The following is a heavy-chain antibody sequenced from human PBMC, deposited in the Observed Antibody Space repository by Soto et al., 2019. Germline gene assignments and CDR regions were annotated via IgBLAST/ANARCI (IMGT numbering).Heavy chain of an antibody. CDR1: GLTFSSYA. V-gene: IGHV3-23*01. Sequence: LRLSCAASGLTFSSYAMRWVRQAPGKGLEWVSAISCSGGSTYYADSVKGRFTISRDNSKNTLYLQMNSLRAEDTAVYYCAKDSFYYYDSSGYLYDYWGQGTLVTVSS. D-gene: IGHD3-22*01. J-gene: IGHJ4*02. CDR3: AKDSFYYYDSSGYLYDY. CDR2: ISCSGGST.